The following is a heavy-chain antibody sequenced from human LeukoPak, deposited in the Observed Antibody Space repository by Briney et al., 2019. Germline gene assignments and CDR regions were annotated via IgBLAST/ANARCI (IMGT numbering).Heavy chain of an antibody. J-gene: IGHJ4*02. CDR3: AKDSRRQYGSGFSDY. D-gene: IGHD3-10*01. CDR1: GYTLTELS. Sequence: ASVKVSCKVSGYTLTELSMHWVRQAPGKGLEWMGGFDPEDGETIYAQKFQGRVTMTEDTSTDTAYMELSSLRSEDTAVYYCAKDSRRQYGSGFSDYWGQETLVTVSS. V-gene: IGHV1-24*01. CDR2: FDPEDGET.